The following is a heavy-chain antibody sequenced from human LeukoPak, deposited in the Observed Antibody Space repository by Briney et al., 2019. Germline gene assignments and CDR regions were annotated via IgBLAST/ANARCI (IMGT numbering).Heavy chain of an antibody. J-gene: IGHJ5*02. Sequence: AGWSLRLSCAASGFTFSSYAMHWVRQAPGKGLEYVSAISSNGGSTYYADSVKGRFTISRDNSKNTLYLQMGSLRAEDMAVYYCARAVGIAARPGWFDPWGQGTLVTVSS. CDR3: ARAVGIAARPGWFDP. CDR2: ISSNGGST. CDR1: GFTFSSYA. V-gene: IGHV3-64*02. D-gene: IGHD6-6*01.